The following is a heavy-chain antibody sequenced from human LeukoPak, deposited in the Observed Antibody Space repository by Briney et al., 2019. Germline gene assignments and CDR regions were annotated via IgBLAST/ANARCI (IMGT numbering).Heavy chain of an antibody. CDR3: ASSIAARPDYYFDY. CDR2: IYYSGST. Sequence: SETLSLTCTVSGGSISSYYWSWIRQPPRKGLEWIGYIYYSGSTNYNPSLKSRVTISVDTSKNQFSLKLSSVTAADTAVYYCASSIAARPDYYFDYWGPGTLVTVSS. CDR1: GGSISSYY. J-gene: IGHJ4*02. D-gene: IGHD6-6*01. V-gene: IGHV4-59*01.